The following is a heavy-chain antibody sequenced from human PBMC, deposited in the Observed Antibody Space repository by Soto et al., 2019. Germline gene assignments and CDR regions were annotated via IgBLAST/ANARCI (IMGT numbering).Heavy chain of an antibody. V-gene: IGHV1-69*12. CDR3: AGARYCISTSCYRGYYYYGMDV. D-gene: IGHD2-2*01. J-gene: IGHJ6*02. CDR1: GGTFSSYA. Sequence: QVQLVQSGAEVKKPGSSVKVSCKASGGTFSSYAISWVRQAPGQVLEWMGGIIPIFGTANYAQKFQGRVTITADESTSTAYMELSSLRSEDTAVYYCAGARYCISTSCYRGYYYYGMDVWGQGTTVTVSS. CDR2: IIPIFGTA.